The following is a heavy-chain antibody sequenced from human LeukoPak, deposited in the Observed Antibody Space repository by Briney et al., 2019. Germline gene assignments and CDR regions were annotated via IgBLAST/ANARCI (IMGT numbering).Heavy chain of an antibody. CDR2: IYYSGST. CDR3: ARDTGYSYGDTYYYYGMDV. Sequence: SETLSLTCTVSGGSISSGGYYWSWIRQHPGKGLEWIGYIYYSGSTYYNPSLKSRVTISVDTSKNQFSLKLSSVTAADTAVCYCARDTGYSYGDTYYYYGMDVWGQGTTVTVSS. D-gene: IGHD5-18*01. J-gene: IGHJ6*02. V-gene: IGHV4-31*03. CDR1: GGSISSGGYY.